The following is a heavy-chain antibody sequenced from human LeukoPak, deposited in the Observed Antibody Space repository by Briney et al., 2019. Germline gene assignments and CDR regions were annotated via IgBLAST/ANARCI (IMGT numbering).Heavy chain of an antibody. J-gene: IGHJ1*01. D-gene: IGHD2-2*02. V-gene: IGHV3-7*04. Sequence: GGSLRLSCAVSGLTFSSSWMDWVRQAPGKGLEWVASINPDGNKKYSADSVKGRFTISRDNAENSLYLQMNSLRVEDTAFYYCARVLYNGGYIQYWGQGTLVTVSS. CDR3: ARVLYNGGYIQY. CDR1: GLTFSSSW. CDR2: INPDGNKK.